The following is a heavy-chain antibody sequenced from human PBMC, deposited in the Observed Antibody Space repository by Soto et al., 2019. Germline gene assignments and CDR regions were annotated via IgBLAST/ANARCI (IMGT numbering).Heavy chain of an antibody. CDR3: ASAKIGDYFQVY. CDR2: INSDGSTT. CDR1: GFTFSGYW. Sequence: EVQLVESGGGSIQPGGSLRLSCAVSGFTFSGYWMHWVRQAPGKGLVWVSRINSDGSTTSYADSVKGRFTISRDNAENTLYLQMDSLRAEDTAVYYCASAKIGDYFQVYWGQGTLVTVSS. J-gene: IGHJ4*02. D-gene: IGHD4-17*01. V-gene: IGHV3-74*01.